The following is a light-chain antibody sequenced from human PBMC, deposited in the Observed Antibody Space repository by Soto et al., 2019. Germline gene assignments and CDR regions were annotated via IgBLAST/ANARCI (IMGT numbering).Light chain of an antibody. V-gene: IGKV3-15*01. CDR2: HAS. Sequence: EIVMTQSPATLSVSPGERATLSCRASPSVNSNLAWYQQKPGQAPRLLIYHASARAIGIPARFSGSGSGTEFTLTISSLQSEDFAVYYCQQYSNLPFTFGPGTKVDIK. J-gene: IGKJ3*01. CDR1: PSVNSN. CDR3: QQYSNLPFT.